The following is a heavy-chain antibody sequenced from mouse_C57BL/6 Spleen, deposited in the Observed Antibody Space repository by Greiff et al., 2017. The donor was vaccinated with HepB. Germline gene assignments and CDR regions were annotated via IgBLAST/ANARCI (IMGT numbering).Heavy chain of an antibody. CDR3: ARDGGAMDY. CDR2: ISDGGSYT. J-gene: IGHJ4*01. V-gene: IGHV5-4*01. CDR1: GFTFSSYA. Sequence: EVNVVESGGGLVKPGGSLKLSCAASGFTFSSYAMSWVRQTPEKRLEWVATISDGGSYTYYPDNVKGRFTISRDNAKNNLYLQMSHLKSEDTAMYYCARDGGAMDYWGQGTSVTVSS.